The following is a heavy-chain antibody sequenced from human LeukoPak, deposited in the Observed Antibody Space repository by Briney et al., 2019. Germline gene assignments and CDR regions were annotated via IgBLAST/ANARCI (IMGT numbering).Heavy chain of an antibody. CDR1: EFNFSSYW. Sequence: GGSLRLSCAASEFNFSSYWMIWVRQAPGKGLEWVANIKQDGSETYYVDSVKGRFTISRDNAKNSLYLQMNSLRAEDTAVYFCTRDGMEAWGRGTTVIVSS. J-gene: IGHJ6*02. CDR3: TRDGMEA. V-gene: IGHV3-7*01. CDR2: IKQDGSET.